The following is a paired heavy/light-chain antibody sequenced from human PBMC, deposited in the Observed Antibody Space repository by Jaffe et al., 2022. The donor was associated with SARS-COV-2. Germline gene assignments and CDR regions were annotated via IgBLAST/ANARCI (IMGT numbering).Light chain of an antibody. J-gene: IGKJ1*01. V-gene: IGKV3-20*01. CDR1: QSITSRY. CDR2: GAS. Sequence: EIVLTQSPGTLSLSPGERATLSCRASQSITSRYLAWYQQKPGQAPRLLMYGASRRATGIPDRFSGSGSGTDFTLTISRLEPEDFAVYYCQQYGSSPRTFGPGTKVEIK. CDR3: QQYGSSPRT.
Heavy chain of an antibody. CDR2: ISVYNGNT. D-gene: IGHD1-26*01. J-gene: IGHJ6*02. V-gene: IGHV1-18*01. CDR3: GRDYQWELGYGMDV. CDR1: GFTFNTFG. Sequence: QVQLVQSGTEVKKPGASVKVSCKASGFTFNTFGFSWVRQAPGQGLEWIGWISVYNGNTNYAQKFQGRVTMTTDTYTNTAYMELRSLRSDDTAVYYCGRDYQWELGYGMDVWGQGTTVTVS.